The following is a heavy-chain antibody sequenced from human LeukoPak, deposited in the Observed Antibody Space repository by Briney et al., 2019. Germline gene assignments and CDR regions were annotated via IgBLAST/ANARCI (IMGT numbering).Heavy chain of an antibody. CDR3: ARPGVPARYYYYGMDV. J-gene: IGHJ6*02. CDR2: IYYSGST. D-gene: IGHD2-2*01. CDR1: GGSINSYY. V-gene: IGHV4-59*08. Sequence: SETLSLTCTVSGGSINSYYWSWIRQPPGKGLEWIGYIYYSGSTNYNPSLKSRVTISVDTSKNQFSLKLSSVTAADTAVYYCARPGVPARYYYYGMDVWGQGTTVTVSS.